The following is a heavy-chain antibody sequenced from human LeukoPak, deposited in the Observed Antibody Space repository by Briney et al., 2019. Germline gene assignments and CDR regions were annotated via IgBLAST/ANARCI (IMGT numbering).Heavy chain of an antibody. D-gene: IGHD3-9*01. V-gene: IGHV3-33*01. CDR2: IWYGGSNK. J-gene: IGHJ4*02. Sequence: GGSLRLSCAASGFTFSSHGMHWVRQAPGKGLEWVAVIWYGGSNKYYAVSVRGRFTSSRDNSKTTLYLQRNSLRAEDTSVYYCARDQVGDIVTGTYYFDYWGQGTLVTVSS. CDR3: ARDQVGDIVTGTYYFDY. CDR1: GFTFSSHG.